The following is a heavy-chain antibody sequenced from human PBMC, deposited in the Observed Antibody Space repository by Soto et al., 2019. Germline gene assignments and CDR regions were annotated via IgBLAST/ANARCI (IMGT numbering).Heavy chain of an antibody. Sequence: QVQLVQSGAELRKPGSSVKVSCKASGGTFSDYTINWVRQAPVQRLEWMGGIIPIVDTANYAEKFQGRVTITSDEDTSTSFMVVSSLRSEDTAVYYCARNGPLTGYCYGMDVWGQGTMVTVSS. J-gene: IGHJ6*02. CDR3: ARNGPLTGYCYGMDV. CDR2: IIPIVDTA. CDR1: GGTFSDYT. D-gene: IGHD2-8*01. V-gene: IGHV1-69*01.